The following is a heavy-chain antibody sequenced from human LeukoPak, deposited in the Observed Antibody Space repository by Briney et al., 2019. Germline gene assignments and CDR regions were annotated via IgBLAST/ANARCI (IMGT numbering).Heavy chain of an antibody. CDR3: ANHLACGSTSCPSFDD. CDR2: IRYDGSNK. CDR1: GFTFSRYG. V-gene: IGHV3-30*02. J-gene: IGHJ4*02. Sequence: GGSLRLSCAAYGFTFSRYGMHWVRPAPGEGLEGVAFIRYDGSNKYLEDSVKVRFTISRDNSKNTLYLQMNSLRAEDTAVYYCANHLACGSTSCPSFDDWGEGTLVTASS. D-gene: IGHD2-2*01.